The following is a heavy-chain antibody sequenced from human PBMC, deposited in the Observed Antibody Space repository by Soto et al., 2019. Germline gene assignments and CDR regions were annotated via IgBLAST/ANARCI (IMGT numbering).Heavy chain of an antibody. CDR1: GFTFSSYS. V-gene: IGHV3-48*02. J-gene: IGHJ4*02. Sequence: GGSLRLSCAASGFTFSSYSMNWFRQSSGKGLEWVSYISSSSSTIYYADSVKGRFTISGDNAKNSLYLQMNSLRDEDTAVYYCARTPPKSYGDYVAYFDYWGQGTLVTVSS. CDR3: ARTPPKSYGDYVAYFDY. CDR2: ISSSSSTI. D-gene: IGHD4-17*01.